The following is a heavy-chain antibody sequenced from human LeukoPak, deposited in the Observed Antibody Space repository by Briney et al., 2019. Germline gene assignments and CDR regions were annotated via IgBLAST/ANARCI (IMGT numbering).Heavy chain of an antibody. CDR2: ISSSSSYI. J-gene: IGHJ5*02. CDR1: GFTFDDYA. Sequence: PGGSLRLSCAASGFTFDDYAMHWVRQAPGKGLEWVSSISSSSSYIYYADSVKGRFTISRDNAKNSLYLQMNSLRAEDTAVYYCARGGRKNYDSSGYYPYNWFDPWGQGTLVTVSS. CDR3: ARGGRKNYDSSGYYPYNWFDP. V-gene: IGHV3-21*01. D-gene: IGHD3-22*01.